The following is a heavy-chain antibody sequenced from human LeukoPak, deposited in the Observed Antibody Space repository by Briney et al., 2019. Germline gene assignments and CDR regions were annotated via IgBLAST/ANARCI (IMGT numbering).Heavy chain of an antibody. CDR1: GFTFDNHA. J-gene: IGHJ4*02. CDR3: AKNRYSTSWYFNY. Sequence: AGGSLRLSCVASGFTFDNHAMTWVRQAPGKGLEWISTISGSGDSTHYAESVQGRFTIFRDNSRNTLYLQMNSLRAEDTAVYYCAKNRYSTSWYFNYWGQGTLVTVSS. V-gene: IGHV3-23*01. D-gene: IGHD6-13*01. CDR2: ISGSGDST.